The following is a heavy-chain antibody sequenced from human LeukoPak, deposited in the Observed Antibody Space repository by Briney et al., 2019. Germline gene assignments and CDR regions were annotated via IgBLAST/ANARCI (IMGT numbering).Heavy chain of an antibody. CDR2: IYYSGST. CDR3: ARDNRMRGGITYYYGSGHYGMDV. V-gene: IGHV4-59*01. D-gene: IGHD3-10*01. CDR1: GASISSYY. Sequence: PSETLSLTCTVSGASISSYYWSWIRQPPGKGLEWIGYIYYSGSTNYNPSLKSRVTISVDTSKNQFSLKLSSVTAADTAVYYCARDNRMRGGITYYYGSGHYGMDVWGQGTTVTVSS. J-gene: IGHJ6*02.